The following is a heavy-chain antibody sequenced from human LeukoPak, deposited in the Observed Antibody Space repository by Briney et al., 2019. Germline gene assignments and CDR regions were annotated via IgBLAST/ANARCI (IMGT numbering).Heavy chain of an antibody. CDR1: GFTFSSYS. CDR3: ARASLSEIIAAEAFFDS. J-gene: IGHJ4*02. Sequence: PGGSLRLSCAASGFTFSSYSMNWVRQAPGKGLEWVSSISSSSSYIYYADSVKGRFTISRDNAKNSLYLQMNSLRAEDTAVYFCARASLSEIIAAEAFFDSWGQGTLVTVSS. D-gene: IGHD6-13*01. CDR2: ISSSSSYI. V-gene: IGHV3-21*01.